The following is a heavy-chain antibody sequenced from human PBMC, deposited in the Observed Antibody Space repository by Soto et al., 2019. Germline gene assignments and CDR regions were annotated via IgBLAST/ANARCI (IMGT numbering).Heavy chain of an antibody. Sequence: ASVKVSCKVSGYTLTELSMHWVRQAPGKGLEWMGGFDPEDGETIYAQKFQGRVTMTEDTSTDTAYMELSSLRSEDTAMYYCARRSHPREYQLPPNRWRVYYFDYWGQGTLVTVSS. J-gene: IGHJ4*02. CDR1: GYTLTELS. CDR2: FDPEDGET. CDR3: ARRSHPREYQLPPNRWRVYYFDY. V-gene: IGHV1-24*01. D-gene: IGHD2-2*01.